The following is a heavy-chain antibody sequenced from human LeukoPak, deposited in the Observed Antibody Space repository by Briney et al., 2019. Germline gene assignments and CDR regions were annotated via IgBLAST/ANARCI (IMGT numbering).Heavy chain of an antibody. J-gene: IGHJ3*02. CDR2: IYSGGST. CDR3: ARGLKGGVRRMGAFDI. CDR1: GFTVSSNY. Sequence: PGGSLRLSCAASGFTVSSNYMSWVRQAPGKGLEWVSVIYSGGSTYYADSVKGRFTISRDNSKNTLYLQMNSLRAEDTAVYYCARGLKGGVRRMGAFDIWGQGTMVTVSS. D-gene: IGHD2-8*02. V-gene: IGHV3-53*01.